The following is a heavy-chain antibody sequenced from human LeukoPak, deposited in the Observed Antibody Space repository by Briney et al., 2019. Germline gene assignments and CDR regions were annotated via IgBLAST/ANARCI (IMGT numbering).Heavy chain of an antibody. V-gene: IGHV6-1*01. J-gene: IGHJ5*02. D-gene: IGHD6-19*01. CDR3: ARGGAGWYVSVFDP. CDR1: GDSVSNNGAS. Sequence: SQTLSLTCAISGDSVSNNGASWNWIRQCPSRGLEWLGRTYYRTRWYFDYAVSVRSRATINPATSKTQFSLQLDSVTPEDTAVYYCARGGAGWYVSVFDPWGQGTLVTVSS. CDR2: TYYRTRWYF.